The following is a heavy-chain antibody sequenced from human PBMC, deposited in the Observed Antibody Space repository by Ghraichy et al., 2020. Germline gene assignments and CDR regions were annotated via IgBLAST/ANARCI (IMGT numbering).Heavy chain of an antibody. CDR2: ISSSGSTI. V-gene: IGHV3-48*03. Sequence: LSLTCAASGFTFSSYEMNWVRQAPGKGLEWVSYISSSGSTIYYADSVKGRFTISRDNAKNSLYLQMNSLRAEDTAVYYCARTATYYDFWSGYYTAYYYGMDVWGQGTTVTVSS. CDR1: GFTFSSYE. J-gene: IGHJ6*02. CDR3: ARTATYYDFWSGYYTAYYYGMDV. D-gene: IGHD3-3*01.